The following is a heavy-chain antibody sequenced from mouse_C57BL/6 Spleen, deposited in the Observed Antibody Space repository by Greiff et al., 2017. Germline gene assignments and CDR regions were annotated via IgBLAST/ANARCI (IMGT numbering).Heavy chain of an antibody. V-gene: IGHV5-9-1*02. D-gene: IGHD1-1*01. CDR2: ISSGGDYI. CDR3: TRDSYYYGSSYRFDV. Sequence: VESGEGLVKPGGSLKLSCAASGFTFSSYAMSWVRQTPEKRLEWVAYISSGGDYIYYADTVKGRFTISRDNARNTLYLQMSSLKSEDTAMYYCTRDSYYYGSSYRFDVWGTGTTVTVSS. CDR1: GFTFSSYA. J-gene: IGHJ1*03.